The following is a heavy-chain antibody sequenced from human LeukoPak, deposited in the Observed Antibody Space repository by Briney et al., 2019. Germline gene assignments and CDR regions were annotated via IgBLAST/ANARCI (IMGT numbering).Heavy chain of an antibody. CDR2: ISSSGSTI. D-gene: IGHD3-10*02. Sequence: GGSLRLSCVASGFTFSSYSVNWVRQAPGKGLEWVSYISSSGSTIYYADSVKGRFTISRDNAKNSLYLQMNSLRAEDTAVYYCAELGITMIGGVWGKGTTVTISS. J-gene: IGHJ6*04. V-gene: IGHV3-48*04. CDR1: GFTFSSYS. CDR3: AELGITMIGGV.